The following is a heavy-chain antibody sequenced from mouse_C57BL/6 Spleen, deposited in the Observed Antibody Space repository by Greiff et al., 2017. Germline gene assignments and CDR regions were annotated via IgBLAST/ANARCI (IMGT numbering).Heavy chain of an antibody. Sequence: QVQLKESGAELVRPGTSVKVSCKASGYAFTNYLIEWVKQRPGQGLEWIGAINPGSGGTNYNEKFKGKATLTADKSSSTAYMQLSSLTSEDSAVYFCARSGILISYAMDYWGQGTSVTVSS. V-gene: IGHV1-54*01. J-gene: IGHJ4*01. CDR2: INPGSGGT. CDR1: GYAFTNYL. D-gene: IGHD1-1*01. CDR3: ARSGILISYAMDY.